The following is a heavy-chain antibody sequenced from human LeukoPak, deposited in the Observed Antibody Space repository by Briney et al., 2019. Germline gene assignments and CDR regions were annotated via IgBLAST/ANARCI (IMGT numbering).Heavy chain of an antibody. J-gene: IGHJ4*02. CDR3: TTGQWLAQYYFDY. Sequence: GGSLRLSRAASGFTFSNAWMSWVRQAPGKGLEWVGRIKSKTDGGTTDYAAPVKGRFTISRDDSKNTLYLQMNSLKTEDTAVYYCTTGQWLAQYYFDYWGQGTLVTVSS. D-gene: IGHD6-19*01. V-gene: IGHV3-15*01. CDR2: IKSKTDGGTT. CDR1: GFTFSNAW.